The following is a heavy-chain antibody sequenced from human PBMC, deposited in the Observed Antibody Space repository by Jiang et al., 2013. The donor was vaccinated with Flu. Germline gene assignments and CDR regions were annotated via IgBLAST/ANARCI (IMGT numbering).Heavy chain of an antibody. CDR3: ARVVIDSSGWYHFDY. V-gene: IGHV4-59*01. CDR1: GGSISGYY. J-gene: IGHJ4*02. D-gene: IGHD6-19*01. CDR2: ISYSGST. Sequence: GPGLVKPSETLSLTCTVSGGSISGYYWSWIRQPPGKGLEWIGYISYSGSTNYNSSLKSRVSISVDTSKNQFSLKLSSVTAAATAVYYCARVVIDSSGWYHFDYWGQGTLVTVSS.